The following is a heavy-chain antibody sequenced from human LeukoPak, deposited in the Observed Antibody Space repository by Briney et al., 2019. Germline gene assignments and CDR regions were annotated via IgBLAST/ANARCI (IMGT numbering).Heavy chain of an antibody. J-gene: IGHJ4*02. Sequence: GGSLRLSCAASGFTFSRYAMHWVRQAPGKGLEWVAVISYDGSNKYYADSVKGRFTISRDNSKNTLYLQMNSLRAEDTAVYYCARDPWCGDTAMVYPHYWGQGTLVTVSS. CDR2: ISYDGSNK. V-gene: IGHV3-30-3*01. D-gene: IGHD5-18*01. CDR1: GFTFSRYA. CDR3: ARDPWCGDTAMVYPHY.